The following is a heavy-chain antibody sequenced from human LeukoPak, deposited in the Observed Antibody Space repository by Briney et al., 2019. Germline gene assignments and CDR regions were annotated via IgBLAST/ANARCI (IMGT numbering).Heavy chain of an antibody. D-gene: IGHD2-2*01. J-gene: IGHJ3*02. CDR3: ARDLGARDCSSTSCYAFDI. V-gene: IGHV1-69*01. Sequence: SVKVSCKASGGTFSSYAISWVRQAPGQGLEWMGGIIPIFGTANYAQKFQGRVTITADESTSTAYMELSSLSSEDTAVYYCARDLGARDCSSTSCYAFDIWGQGTMVTVSS. CDR2: IIPIFGTA. CDR1: GGTFSSYA.